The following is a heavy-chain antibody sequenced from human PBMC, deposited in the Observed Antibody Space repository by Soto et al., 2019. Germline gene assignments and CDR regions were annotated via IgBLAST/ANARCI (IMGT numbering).Heavy chain of an antibody. D-gene: IGHD6-19*01. V-gene: IGHV4-4*02. J-gene: IGHJ4*02. CDR2: VYDTGDT. CDR3: AMSPGWYAMDN. CDR1: GASISNTKW. Sequence: QMQLQESGPGLVKPSETLSLTCTVSGASISNTKWWSWVRQPPGKGLEGIAEVYDTGDTNYNPSLRSRVTLSVDRSKNQFSLRLNSVTVADTAVYYCAMSPGWYAMDNWGQGTLVTVSS.